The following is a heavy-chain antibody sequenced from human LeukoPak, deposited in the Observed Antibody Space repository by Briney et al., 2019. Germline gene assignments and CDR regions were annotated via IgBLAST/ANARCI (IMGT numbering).Heavy chain of an antibody. CDR1: GFTFYNYE. Sequence: GSLRLSCAASGFTFYNYEMNWVRQAPGKGPEGVSYISCSGSSIYYADSVKGRFTLSRDNAKNSLYLQMNSLGAEDTAVYYCERGGYSYGYTYFDYWGQGTLVTVSS. CDR2: ISCSGSSI. CDR3: ERGGYSYGYTYFDY. J-gene: IGHJ4*02. D-gene: IGHD5-18*01. V-gene: IGHV3-48*03.